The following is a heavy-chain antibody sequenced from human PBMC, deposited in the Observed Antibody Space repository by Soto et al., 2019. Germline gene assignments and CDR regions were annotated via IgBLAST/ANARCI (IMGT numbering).Heavy chain of an antibody. J-gene: IGHJ6*03. V-gene: IGHV4-59*01. CDR3: ASQGGGHYCVEARRYYMDG. CDR2: IHTSGST. CDR1: GGSIKSYY. Sequence: QVQLLESGPGLVKPSETLSLTCSVSGGSIKSYYWSWVRQPPGKGLEWIGYIHTSGSTNYNPSLKSRGTISLDSAMSHLSLRLPSGTAAATAVDFCASQGGGHYCVEARRYYMDGSGKGTTVSVSS. D-gene: IGHD2-15*01.